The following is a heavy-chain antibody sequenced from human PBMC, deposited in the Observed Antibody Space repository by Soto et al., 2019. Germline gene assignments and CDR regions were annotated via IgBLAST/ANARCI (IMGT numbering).Heavy chain of an antibody. J-gene: IGHJ6*02. Sequence: SVKVSCKASGGTFSSYAISWVRQAPGQGLEWMGGIIPIFGTANYAQKFQGRVTITADKSTSTAYMELSSLRSEDTAVYYCARSYGSGSYNYYYYGMDVWGQGTTVTVSS. CDR1: GGTFSSYA. CDR3: ARSYGSGSYNYYYYGMDV. D-gene: IGHD3-10*01. CDR2: IIPIFGTA. V-gene: IGHV1-69*06.